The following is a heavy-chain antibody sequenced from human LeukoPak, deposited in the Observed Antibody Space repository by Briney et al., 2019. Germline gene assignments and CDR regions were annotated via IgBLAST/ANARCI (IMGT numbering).Heavy chain of an antibody. V-gene: IGHV3-21*01. J-gene: IGHJ4*02. CDR1: GFTFSSYS. CDR3: ASCGSSGWYFPFDY. D-gene: IGHD6-19*01. CDR2: ISSSSSYI. Sequence: GGSLRLSCAASGFTFSSYSMNWVRQAPGKGLEWVSSISSSSSYIYYADSVKGRFTISRDNAKNSLYLQMNSLRAEDTAVYYCASCGSSGWYFPFDYWGQGTLVTVSS.